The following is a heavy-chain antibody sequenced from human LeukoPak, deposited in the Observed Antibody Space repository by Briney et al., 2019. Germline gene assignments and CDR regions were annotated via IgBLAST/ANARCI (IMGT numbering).Heavy chain of an antibody. CDR2: INHSGST. CDR1: GGSFSDYY. V-gene: IGHV4-34*01. Sequence: SETLSLTCGVSGGSFSDYYWKWIRQSPGKGLEWIGEINHSGSTNYNPSLKSRVTMSVDTSKKQFSLRLSSVSAADTAIYYCARSGYTRRFMVYCGQGTLVTVSS. J-gene: IGHJ4*02. CDR3: ARSGYTRRFMVY. D-gene: IGHD3-3*01.